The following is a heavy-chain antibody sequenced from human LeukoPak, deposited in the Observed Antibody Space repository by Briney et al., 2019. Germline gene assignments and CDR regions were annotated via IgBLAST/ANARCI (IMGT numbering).Heavy chain of an antibody. Sequence: SETLSLTCTVSGGSISSSSYYWGWIRQPPGKGLEWIGSIYYSGSTYYNPSLKSRVTISVDTSKNQFSLKLSSVTAADTAVYYCARGPLIYPSSFSGSYSGAFDIWGQGTMVTVSS. J-gene: IGHJ3*02. CDR1: GGSISSSSYY. V-gene: IGHV4-39*07. CDR2: IYYSGST. D-gene: IGHD1-26*01. CDR3: ARGPLIYPSSFSGSYSGAFDI.